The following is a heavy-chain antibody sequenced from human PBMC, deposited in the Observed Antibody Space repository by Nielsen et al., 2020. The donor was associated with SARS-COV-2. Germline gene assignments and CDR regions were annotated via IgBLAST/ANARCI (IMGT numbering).Heavy chain of an antibody. D-gene: IGHD4-23*01. J-gene: IGHJ4*02. Sequence: SETLSLTCTVFGGSIGSYYWSWIRQPPGKGLEWIGHIFNTGSTSYNPSLRSRVTILVDTSKNHFSLKLTSVTAADTAVYYCARRRWSVDSWGQGTLVTVSS. CDR3: ARRRWSVDS. CDR1: GGSIGSYY. CDR2: IFNTGST. V-gene: IGHV4-59*13.